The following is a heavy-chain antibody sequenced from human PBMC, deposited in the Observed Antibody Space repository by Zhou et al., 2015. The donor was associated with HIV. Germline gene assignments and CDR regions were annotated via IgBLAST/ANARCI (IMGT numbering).Heavy chain of an antibody. CDR2: INPSGGST. D-gene: IGHD5-18*01. V-gene: IGHV1-46*01. CDR3: SRDYEHVDTAMADGFDV. CDR1: GYTFTRYY. Sequence: QVQLVQSGAEVKKPGASVKVSCKASGYTFTRYYMHWVRQAPGQGLEWMGIINPSGGSTDYAQKFQGRVTMTRDTSTSTFYMELSSLRSEDTAVYYCSRDYEHVDTAMADGFDVWGQGTMVTVSS. J-gene: IGHJ3*01.